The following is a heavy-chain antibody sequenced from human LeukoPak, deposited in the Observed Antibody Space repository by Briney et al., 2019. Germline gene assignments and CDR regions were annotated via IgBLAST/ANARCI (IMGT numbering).Heavy chain of an antibody. Sequence: GGALTLTCAASGFTFSSYWLSWLRQAPGKGLEGVGNIKQDGSEKYYVDSVKGRFTIYSDNAKNALYLQMNSLPAEDTAVYYCARSNSSGWHHAPFDYWGQGTLVTVSS. CDR3: ARSNSSGWHHAPFDY. D-gene: IGHD6-19*01. CDR2: IKQDGSEK. V-gene: IGHV3-7*01. CDR1: GFTFSSYW. J-gene: IGHJ4*02.